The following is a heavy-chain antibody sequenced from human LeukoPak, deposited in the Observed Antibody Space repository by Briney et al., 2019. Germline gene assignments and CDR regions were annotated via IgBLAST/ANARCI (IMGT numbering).Heavy chain of an antibody. J-gene: IGHJ4*02. CDR3: AGRDSARNPWAY. Sequence: GGSLRLSCAASGFTFTNFWMNWIRRGPGRGLEWVANIRPDGSEQFYVDSVKGRFTISRDNAKNSVYLQMNSLRADDTAVYYCAGRDSARNPWAYWGQGTLVTVST. D-gene: IGHD4-11*01. V-gene: IGHV3-7*01. CDR1: GFTFTNFW. CDR2: IRPDGSEQ.